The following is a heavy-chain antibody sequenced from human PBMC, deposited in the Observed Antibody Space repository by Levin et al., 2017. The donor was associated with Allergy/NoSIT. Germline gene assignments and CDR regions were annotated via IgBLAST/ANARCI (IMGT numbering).Heavy chain of an antibody. J-gene: IGHJ4*02. CDR1: GYTFNTYW. V-gene: IGHV5-51*01. CDR2: IYPGDSDT. Sequence: GESLKISCKGSGYTFNTYWIGWVRQMPGKGLEWMGIIYPGDSDTRYSPSFQGQVTFSADKSISTAYLQWSSLKASDTAMYYCARVLYSYGLKILYYFDYWGQGTLVTVSS. D-gene: IGHD5-18*01. CDR3: ARVLYSYGLKILYYFDY.